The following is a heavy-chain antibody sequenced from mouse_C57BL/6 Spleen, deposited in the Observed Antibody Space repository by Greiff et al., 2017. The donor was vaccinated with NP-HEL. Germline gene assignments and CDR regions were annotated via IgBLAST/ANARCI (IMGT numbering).Heavy chain of an antibody. D-gene: IGHD2-14*01. CDR2: INYDGSST. CDR3: ARDPYDWYFDV. V-gene: IGHV5-16*01. Sequence: EVTLVESEGGLVQPGSSMKLSCTASGFTFSDYYMAWVRQVPEKGLEWVANINYDGSSTYYLDSLKSRFIISRDNAKNILYLQMSSLKSEDTATYYCARDPYDWYFDVWGTGTTVTVSS. CDR1: GFTFSDYY. J-gene: IGHJ1*03.